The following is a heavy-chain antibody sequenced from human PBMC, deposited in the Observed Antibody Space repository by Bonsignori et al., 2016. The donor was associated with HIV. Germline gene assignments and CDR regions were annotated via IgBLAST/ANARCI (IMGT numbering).Heavy chain of an antibody. CDR2: IYHSGST. Sequence: WIRQPPGKGLEWIGSIYHSGSTYYNPSLKSRVTISVDTSKNQFSLKLSSVTAADTAVYYCARPADGGPLNAFDIWGQGTMVTVSS. CDR3: ARPADGGPLNAFDI. J-gene: IGHJ3*02. V-gene: IGHV4-38-2*01. D-gene: IGHD2-15*01.